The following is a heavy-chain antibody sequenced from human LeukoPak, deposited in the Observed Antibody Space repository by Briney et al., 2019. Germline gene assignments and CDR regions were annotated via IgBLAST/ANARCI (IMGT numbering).Heavy chain of an antibody. J-gene: IGHJ4*02. Sequence: GGXLXXSCAASGFTFSSYGMHWVRQAPGKGLEGVAFIRYDGSNKYYADSVKGRFTISRDNSKNTLYLQMNSLRAEDTAVYYCAKGGRVSGWYVYWGQGTLVTVSS. CDR3: AKGGRVSGWYVY. V-gene: IGHV3-30*02. CDR2: IRYDGSNK. CDR1: GFTFSSYG. D-gene: IGHD6-19*01.